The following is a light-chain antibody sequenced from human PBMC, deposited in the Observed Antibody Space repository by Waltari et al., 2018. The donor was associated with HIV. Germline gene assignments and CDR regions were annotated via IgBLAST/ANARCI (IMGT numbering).Light chain of an antibody. J-gene: IGLJ2*01. CDR2: EVT. Sequence: QSALTQPASVSGSPGQSITMSCTGTSSDVGRYDLVSWYQHFPGKAPKLIIFEVTPRPSWISTRFSGSKSGSTASLTISGLQAEDEADYFCCSYAGPHPLVFGGGTKLTVL. CDR3: CSYAGPHPLV. CDR1: SSDVGRYDL. V-gene: IGLV2-23*02.